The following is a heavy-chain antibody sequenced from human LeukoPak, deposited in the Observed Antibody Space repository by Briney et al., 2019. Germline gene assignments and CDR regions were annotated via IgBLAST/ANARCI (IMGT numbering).Heavy chain of an antibody. Sequence: ASVKVSCKASGYTFTGYYMHWVRQAPGQGLEWMGWINPNSGGTNYAQKFQGRVTMTRDTPISTAYMELSRLRSDDTAVYYCARDLLDSSGGVKYYYYGMDVWGQGTTVTVSS. CDR2: INPNSGGT. J-gene: IGHJ6*02. V-gene: IGHV1-2*02. CDR3: ARDLLDSSGGVKYYYYGMDV. CDR1: GYTFTGYY. D-gene: IGHD3-22*01.